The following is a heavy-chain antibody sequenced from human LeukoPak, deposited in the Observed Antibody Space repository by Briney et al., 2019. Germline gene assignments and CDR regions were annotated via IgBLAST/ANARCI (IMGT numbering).Heavy chain of an antibody. Sequence: GASVKVSCKTSGYTFNIYDINWVRQVTGQGLEWMGWMNPNTGNAGYPQKFQSRVTMTRNTSISTAYLELGSLRSEDTAVYYCARGVRRARTEDYESSGYFPSDYWGQGTLVTVSS. V-gene: IGHV1-8*01. J-gene: IGHJ4*02. CDR2: MNPNTGNA. CDR1: GYTFNIYD. D-gene: IGHD3-22*01. CDR3: ARGVRRARTEDYESSGYFPSDY.